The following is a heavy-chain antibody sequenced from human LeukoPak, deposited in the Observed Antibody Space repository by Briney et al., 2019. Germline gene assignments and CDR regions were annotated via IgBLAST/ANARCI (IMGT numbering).Heavy chain of an antibody. V-gene: IGHV3-33*01. CDR2: IWYDGSNK. CDR1: GFTFSSYC. CDR3: ARGGYFDY. Sequence: PGGSLRLSCAASGFTFSSYCMHWVRQAPAKGRAGVAVIWYDGSNKYYADSVKGRFTISRDNSKNTLYLQMNSLRAEDTAVYYCARGGYFDYWGQGTLVTVSS. J-gene: IGHJ4*02.